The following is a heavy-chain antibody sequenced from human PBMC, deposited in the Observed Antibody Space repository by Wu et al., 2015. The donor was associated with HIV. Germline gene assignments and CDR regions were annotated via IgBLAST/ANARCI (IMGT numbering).Heavy chain of an antibody. CDR1: GYTFTGYY. CDR2: INPNSGGT. V-gene: IGHV1-2*02. J-gene: IGHJ6*02. Sequence: QVQLVQSGAEVKKPGASVKVSCKASGYTFTGYYMHWVRQAPGQGLEWMGWINPNSGGTNYAQKFQGRVTMTRDTSISTAYMELSRLRSDDTAVYYCARDPGYCSSTSCYLYYYYGMDVWGPRDHGHRSP. CDR3: ARDPGYCSSTSCYLYYYYGMDV. D-gene: IGHD2-2*01.